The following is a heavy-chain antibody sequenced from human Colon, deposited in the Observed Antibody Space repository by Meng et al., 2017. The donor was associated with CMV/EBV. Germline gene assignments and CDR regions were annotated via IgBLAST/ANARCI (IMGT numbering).Heavy chain of an antibody. Sequence: GGSLRLSCTVSGFTLNTFAMHWVRQAPGKGLEWVADVSYDGSNQHYADSVKGRFTISRDTAKNTLYPQMNSLRGADTAAYYCARDSVLTGRLDYWGQGTLVTVSS. CDR2: VSYDGSNQ. D-gene: IGHD3-9*01. V-gene: IGHV3-30*04. J-gene: IGHJ4*02. CDR3: ARDSVLTGRLDY. CDR1: GFTLNTFA.